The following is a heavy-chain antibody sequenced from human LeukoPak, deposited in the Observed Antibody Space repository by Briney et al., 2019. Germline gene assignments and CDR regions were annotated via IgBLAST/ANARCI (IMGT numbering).Heavy chain of an antibody. Sequence: SETLSLTCAVYGGSFSGYYWSWIRQPPGKGLEWIGEINHSGSTNYNPSLKSRVIISVDTSKNQFSLKLSSVTAADTAVYYCARKDHYGSYVWGQGTTVTVSS. CDR2: INHSGST. V-gene: IGHV4-34*01. J-gene: IGHJ6*02. CDR3: ARKDHYGSYV. CDR1: GGSFSGYY. D-gene: IGHD3-10*01.